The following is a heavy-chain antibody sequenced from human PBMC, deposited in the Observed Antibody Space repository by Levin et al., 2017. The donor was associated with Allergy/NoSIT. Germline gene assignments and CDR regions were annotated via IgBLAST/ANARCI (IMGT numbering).Heavy chain of an antibody. CDR2: ISSSSSTI. CDR1: GFTFSSYS. CDR3: ARGLEVFHDYGDYDAFDI. J-gene: IGHJ3*02. D-gene: IGHD4-17*01. V-gene: IGHV3-48*01. Sequence: GESLKISCAASGFTFSSYSMNWVRQAPGKGLEWVSYISSSSSTIYYADSVKGRFTISRDNAKNSLYLQMNSLRAEDTAVYYCARGLEVFHDYGDYDAFDIWGQGTMVTVSS.